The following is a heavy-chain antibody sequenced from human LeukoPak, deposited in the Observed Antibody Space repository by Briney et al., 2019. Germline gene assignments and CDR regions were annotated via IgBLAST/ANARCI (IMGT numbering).Heavy chain of an antibody. CDR2: INHSGST. Sequence: TSETLSLTCAVYGGSFSGYYWSWVRQPPGKGLEWIGEINHSGSTNYNPSLKSRVTISVDTSKNQFSLKLSSVTAADTAVYYCARGSVAFYYFDYWGQGTLVTVSS. J-gene: IGHJ4*02. V-gene: IGHV4-34*01. D-gene: IGHD6-19*01. CDR3: ARGSVAFYYFDY. CDR1: GGSFSGYY.